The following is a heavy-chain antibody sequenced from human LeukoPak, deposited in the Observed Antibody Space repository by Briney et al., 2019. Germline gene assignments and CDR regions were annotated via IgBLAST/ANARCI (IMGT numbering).Heavy chain of an antibody. CDR2: INSDGSST. CDR1: GFTFSSYW. J-gene: IGHJ5*02. D-gene: IGHD3-9*01. V-gene: IGHV3-74*01. Sequence: PGGSLRLSCAASGFTFSSYWMHWVRQAPGKGLVWVSRINSDGSSTSYADSVKGRFTISRDNAKNTLYLQMNSLRAEDTAVYYCARVPYYDILTGPSSWFDPWGQGTLVTVSS. CDR3: ARVPYYDILTGPSSWFDP.